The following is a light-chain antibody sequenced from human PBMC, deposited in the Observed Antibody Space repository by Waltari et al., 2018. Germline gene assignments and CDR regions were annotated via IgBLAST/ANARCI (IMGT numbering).Light chain of an antibody. CDR2: RAS. CDR3: QHYNSYPLT. CDR1: QSVSTW. J-gene: IGKJ4*01. Sequence: DIQLTQSPSTLPASVGDRVTITCRASQSVSTWLAWYQQKPGKAPKLRIYRASILESGVPSRFSGSGSGTEFTLTISSLQPEDFATYFCQHYNSYPLTFGGGTKVDI. V-gene: IGKV1-5*03.